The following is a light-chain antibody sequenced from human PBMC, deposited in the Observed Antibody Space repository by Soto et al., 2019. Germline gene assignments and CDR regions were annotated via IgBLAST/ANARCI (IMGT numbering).Light chain of an antibody. J-gene: IGLJ1*01. CDR2: EGT. Sequence: SALTQPASLSGSPGQPITISCTGTSGDVGTYNLVSWYQQHPGKAPKLLIYEGTKRPSGVSDRFSGFRSGNTASLTITGLRAEEEADYYCFSYAISSTYVFGTGTKVTVL. CDR3: FSYAISSTYV. V-gene: IGLV2-23*01. CDR1: SGDVGTYNL.